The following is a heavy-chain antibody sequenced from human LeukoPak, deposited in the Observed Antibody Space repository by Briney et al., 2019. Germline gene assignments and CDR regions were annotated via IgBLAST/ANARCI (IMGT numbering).Heavy chain of an antibody. CDR1: GGSISSGDYY. CDR3: AREGRVVPAARL. V-gene: IGHV4-30-4*01. CDR2: IYYSGST. D-gene: IGHD2-2*01. J-gene: IGHJ3*01. Sequence: SETLSLTCTVSGGSISSGDYYWSWISQPPGKGLEWIGYIYYSGSTYYNPSLKSRVTISVDTSKNQFSLKLSSVTAADTAVYYCAREGRVVPAARLWGQGTMVTVSS.